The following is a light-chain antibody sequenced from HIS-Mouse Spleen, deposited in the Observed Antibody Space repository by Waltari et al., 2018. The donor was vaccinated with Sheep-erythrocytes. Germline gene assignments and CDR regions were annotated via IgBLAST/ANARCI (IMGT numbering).Light chain of an antibody. Sequence: QSALTQPASVSGSPGQSITISCTGTSSDVGGYNYVPWYQQHPGKAPKLMIYEVSNRPSGGSNRFSGSKSGNTAALTISGLQAADEADYYCSSYTSSSTWVFGGGTKLTVL. J-gene: IGLJ3*02. CDR1: SSDVGGYNY. CDR3: SSYTSSSTWV. CDR2: EVS. V-gene: IGLV2-14*01.